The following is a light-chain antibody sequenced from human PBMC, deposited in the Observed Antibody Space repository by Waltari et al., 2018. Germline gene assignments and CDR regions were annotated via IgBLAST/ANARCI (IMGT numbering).Light chain of an antibody. CDR2: DAS. J-gene: IGKJ1*01. CDR1: QSVSRS. CDR3: QMYVRLPAT. V-gene: IGKV3-20*01. Sequence: EIVLTRSPGTLSLSPGERATLSCRASQSVSRSLAWYQQKPGQAPRLLIYDASSRATGIPDRFSGSGSGTDFSLTISRVEPEDFAVYYCQMYVRLPATFGQGTKVEVK.